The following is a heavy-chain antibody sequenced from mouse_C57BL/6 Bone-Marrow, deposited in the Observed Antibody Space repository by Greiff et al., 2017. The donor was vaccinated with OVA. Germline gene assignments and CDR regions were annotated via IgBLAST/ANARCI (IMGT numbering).Heavy chain of an antibody. Sequence: QVQLKQPGAELVKPGASVKVSCKASGYTFTSYWMHWVKQRPGQGLEWIGRIHPSDSDTNYNQKFKGKATLTVDKSSSTAYMQLSSLTSEDSAVYYCAMRLPYYYAMDYWGQGTSVTVSS. J-gene: IGHJ4*01. CDR2: IHPSDSDT. V-gene: IGHV1-74*01. D-gene: IGHD5-5*01. CDR3: AMRLPYYYAMDY. CDR1: GYTFTSYW.